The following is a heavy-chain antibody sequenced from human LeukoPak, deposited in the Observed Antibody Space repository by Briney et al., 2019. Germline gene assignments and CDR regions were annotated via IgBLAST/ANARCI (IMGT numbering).Heavy chain of an antibody. CDR2: IIPIFGTA. V-gene: IGHV1-69*01. D-gene: IGHD3-16*01. CDR1: GGTFSSYA. Sequence: SAKVSCKASGGTFSSYAISWVRQAPGQGLEWMGGIIPIFGTANYAQKFQGRVTITAAQSTSTASMELGSSRTEAPALIYWARALTDDDYVWGVNWFDPWGEGTLVTVSS. CDR3: ARALTDDDYVWGVNWFDP. J-gene: IGHJ5*02.